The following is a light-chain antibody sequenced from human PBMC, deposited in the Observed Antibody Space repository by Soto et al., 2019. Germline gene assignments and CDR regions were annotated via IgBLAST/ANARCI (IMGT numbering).Light chain of an antibody. CDR3: QHYNSYPYT. Sequence: DIQMTQSPSTLSASVGDRVTNTCRASESVSSWLAWYQQKPGKAPKLLIYDASSLEGGVPSRFSGSGSGTQFTLTISSLQPDDFATYYCQHYNSYPYTFGQGTKVDIK. CDR2: DAS. J-gene: IGKJ2*01. V-gene: IGKV1-5*01. CDR1: ESVSSW.